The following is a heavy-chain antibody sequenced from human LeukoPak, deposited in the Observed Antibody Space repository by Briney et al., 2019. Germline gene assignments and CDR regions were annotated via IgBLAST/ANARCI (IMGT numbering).Heavy chain of an antibody. Sequence: TGGSQRLSCAASGFNFSRNAIHWVRQAPGKGLEWVAVISYDGTNKYYGDSVKGRFTISRDNSKNTLSLQMNSLRAEDTAVYYCARDRRWFGELLVDAFDIWGQGTMVTVSS. CDR3: ARDRRWFGELLVDAFDI. D-gene: IGHD3-10*01. CDR1: GFNFSRNA. V-gene: IGHV3-30*03. CDR2: ISYDGTNK. J-gene: IGHJ3*02.